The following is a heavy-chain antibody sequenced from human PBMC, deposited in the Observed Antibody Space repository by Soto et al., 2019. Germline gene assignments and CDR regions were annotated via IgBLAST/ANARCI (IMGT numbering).Heavy chain of an antibody. V-gene: IGHV3-53*01. CDR1: GFNVSSNF. Sequence: EVQVVESGGGLVQSGGSLRLSCVVSGFNVSSNFMTWVRQAPGKGLEWVSDFYSGGTSYYADSVKGRFTISRDNSKNTVFLQMNNLRAAATAVYYCTTDSLWSPSRFDPWGKGTSVTVSS. D-gene: IGHD2-21*01. J-gene: IGHJ5*02. CDR2: FYSGGTS. CDR3: TTDSLWSPSRFDP.